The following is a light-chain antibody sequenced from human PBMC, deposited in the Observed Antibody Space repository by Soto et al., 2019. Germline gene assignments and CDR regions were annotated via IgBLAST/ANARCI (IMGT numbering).Light chain of an antibody. CDR2: EVS. Sequence: QSALTQPASVSGPPGQSITISCPGTSSDVGGYDYVSWYQQHPGRAPKLMIFEVSNRPSGISNRFSGSKSGNTASLTISGLQAEDEADYYCSLFTSSSTQVLGGGTKVTVL. V-gene: IGLV2-14*01. CDR1: SSDVGGYDY. J-gene: IGLJ3*02. CDR3: SLFTSSSTQV.